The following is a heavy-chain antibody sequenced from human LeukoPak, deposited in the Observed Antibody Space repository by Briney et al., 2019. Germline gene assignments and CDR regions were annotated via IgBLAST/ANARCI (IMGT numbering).Heavy chain of an antibody. D-gene: IGHD2-2*02. Sequence: KSGGSLRLSCAASGFTFSSYSMNWVRQAPGKGLEWVSSISSSSSYIYYADSVKGRFTISRDNAKNSLYLQMNSLRAEDTAVYYCARSQLDYCSSTSCYILWGQGTLVTVSS. V-gene: IGHV3-21*01. CDR2: ISSSSSYI. CDR3: ARSQLDYCSSTSCYIL. J-gene: IGHJ4*02. CDR1: GFTFSSYS.